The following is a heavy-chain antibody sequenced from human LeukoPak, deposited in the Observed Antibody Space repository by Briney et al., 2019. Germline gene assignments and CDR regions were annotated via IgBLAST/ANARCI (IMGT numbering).Heavy chain of an antibody. D-gene: IGHD3-22*01. CDR3: ARDLASSYYYDSSGLVGFDY. J-gene: IGHJ4*02. CDR1: GFTFSSYT. Sequence: GGSLRLSCTASGFTFSSYTMTWVRQAPGKGLKWVSTITTGDGNTYYADSVKGRFTVSRDDSKNTLYLQMNSLRAEDTAVYYCARDLASSYYYDSSGLVGFDYWGQGTLVTVSS. V-gene: IGHV3-23*01. CDR2: ITTGDGNT.